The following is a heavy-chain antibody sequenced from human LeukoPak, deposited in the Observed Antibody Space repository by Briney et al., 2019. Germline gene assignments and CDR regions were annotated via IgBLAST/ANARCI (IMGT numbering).Heavy chain of an antibody. CDR1: GGSISSYY. CDR2: IYYSGST. Sequence: PSETLSLTCTVSGGSISSYYWSWIRQPPGKGLEWIGYIYYSGSTNYNPSLKSRVTISVDTSKNQFSLKLSSVTAADTAVYYCARHQAVYYYYGMDVWGKGTRVTVSS. V-gene: IGHV4-59*08. J-gene: IGHJ6*04. D-gene: IGHD4-17*01. CDR3: ARHQAVYYYYGMDV.